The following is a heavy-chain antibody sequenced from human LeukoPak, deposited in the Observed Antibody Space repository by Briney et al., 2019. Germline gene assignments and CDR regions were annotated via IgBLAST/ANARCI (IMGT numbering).Heavy chain of an antibody. CDR1: GGSISSSSYY. J-gene: IGHJ6*02. CDR2: IYYTGNI. V-gene: IGHV4-39*01. D-gene: IGHD1-26*01. Sequence: SETLSLTCTVSGGSISSSSYYWGWIRQAPGRGLECMGSIYYTGNIYYNPSFRSRITISIDTFNNQFSLRLTPVTAADTAVYYCASQKRAGRYHFYYGMDVWGQGATVTVSS. CDR3: ASQKRAGRYHFYYGMDV.